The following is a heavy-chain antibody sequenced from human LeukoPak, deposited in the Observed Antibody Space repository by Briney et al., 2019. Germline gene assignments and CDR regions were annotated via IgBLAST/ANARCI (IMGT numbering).Heavy chain of an antibody. J-gene: IGHJ4*02. CDR2: ISSSSSYI. Sequence: PGGSLRLSCAASGFTFSSYSMNWARQAPGKGLEWVSSISSSSSYIYYADSVKGRFTISRDNAKNSLYLQMNSLRAEDTAVYYCARDLGYSGYASGDYWGQGTLVTVSS. CDR3: ARDLGYSGYASGDY. V-gene: IGHV3-21*01. D-gene: IGHD5-12*01. CDR1: GFTFSSYS.